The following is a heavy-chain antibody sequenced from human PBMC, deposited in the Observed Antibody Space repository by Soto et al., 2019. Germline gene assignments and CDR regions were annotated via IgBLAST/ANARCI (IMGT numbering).Heavy chain of an antibody. V-gene: IGHV3-66*01. CDR1: GFSVSANY. J-gene: IGHJ4*02. D-gene: IGHD4-17*01. CDR3: ARDQGYGGNGGLFDY. Sequence: PGGSLRLSCAASGFSVSANYMSWVRQAPGKGLEWVSVIYIGGSTYYGDSVKGRFTISRDNSKNTLYLQMNSLSAEDTAVYYCARDQGYGGNGGLFDYWGQGTLVTVSS. CDR2: IYIGGST.